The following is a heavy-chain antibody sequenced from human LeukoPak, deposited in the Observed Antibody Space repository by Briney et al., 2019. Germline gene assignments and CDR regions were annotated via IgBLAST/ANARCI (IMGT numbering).Heavy chain of an antibody. V-gene: IGHV3-21*01. CDR2: ISSSSSHI. CDR1: GFTFSSYD. D-gene: IGHD6-6*01. J-gene: IGHJ4*02. CDR3: AREGEQLAFDY. Sequence: GGSLRLSCAASGFTFSSYDMSWVRQAPGKGLEWVSSISSSSSHIYYADSVRGRFTISRDNARNSLYLQMNSLRAEDTAVYYCAREGEQLAFDYWGQGTLVTVSS.